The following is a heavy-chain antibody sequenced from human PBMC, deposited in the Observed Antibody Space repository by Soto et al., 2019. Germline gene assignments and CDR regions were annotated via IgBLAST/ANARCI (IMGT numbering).Heavy chain of an antibody. CDR1: GFTFDDYA. V-gene: IGHV3-9*01. D-gene: IGHD1-7*01. J-gene: IGHJ3*01. CDR2: ISWNSGSI. Sequence: GGSLRLSCAASGFTFDDYAMHWVRQAPGKGLEWVSGISWNSGSIGYADSVKGRFTISRDNAKNSLYLQIDSLRAEDTAVYYCARSLPGTYGAFDLWGQGTMVTV. CDR3: ARSLPGTYGAFDL.